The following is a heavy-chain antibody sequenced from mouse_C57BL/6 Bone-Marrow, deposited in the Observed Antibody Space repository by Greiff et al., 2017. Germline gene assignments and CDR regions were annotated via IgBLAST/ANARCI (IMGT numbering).Heavy chain of an antibody. Sequence: VQLQQSGAELVRPGASVKLSCTASGFNIKDDYMHWVKQRPEQGLEWIGWIDPENGDTEYASKFQGKATITADTSSNTAYRQLSSLTSEDTAVYYCTFYYYGSSYYYAMDYWGQGTSVTVSS. CDR2: IDPENGDT. CDR3: TFYYYGSSYYYAMDY. J-gene: IGHJ4*01. V-gene: IGHV14-4*01. CDR1: GFNIKDDY. D-gene: IGHD1-1*01.